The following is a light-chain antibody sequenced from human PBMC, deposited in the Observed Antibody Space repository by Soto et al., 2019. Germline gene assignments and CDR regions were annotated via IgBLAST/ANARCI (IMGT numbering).Light chain of an antibody. J-gene: IGKJ3*01. CDR2: GAF. Sequence: EIVLTQSPGTLPLSPGERATLSCRASQSVSSSYLAWYQQKPGEDPSLLIYGAFSRATGIPDRLSGSGSGTDFTLTISRLEPEDLAVYYCQQYGSSQFTFGPGTKVDI. CDR1: QSVSSSY. V-gene: IGKV3-20*01. CDR3: QQYGSSQFT.